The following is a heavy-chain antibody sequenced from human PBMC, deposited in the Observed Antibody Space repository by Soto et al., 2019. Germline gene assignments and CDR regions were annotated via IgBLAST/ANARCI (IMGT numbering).Heavy chain of an antibody. Sequence: XEFLRLSCAASGFTFSSYAMSWVRQAPGKGLEWVSAISGSGGSTYYADSVKGRFTISRDNSKNTLYLQMNSLRAEDTAVYYCAKGSGSSAHPYYYYGMDVWGQGTTVTVSS. D-gene: IGHD3-10*01. J-gene: IGHJ6*02. CDR3: AKGSGSSAHPYYYYGMDV. CDR2: ISGSGGST. V-gene: IGHV3-23*01. CDR1: GFTFSSYA.